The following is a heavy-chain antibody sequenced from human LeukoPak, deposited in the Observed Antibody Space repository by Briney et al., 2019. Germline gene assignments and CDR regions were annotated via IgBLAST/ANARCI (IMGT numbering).Heavy chain of an antibody. CDR1: GYTFSDYY. CDR2: GHPNSGGT. CDR3: ATMVDYTGSGFDY. V-gene: IGHV1-2*02. J-gene: IGHJ4*02. Sequence: ASVKVSCKASGYTFSDYYMDWVRQAPGQGLEGMGWGHPNSGGTNYAQKFQGRVSMNRDTSISTAYMELSRLRSDDTAMYYCATMVDYTGSGFDYWGQGTLVTVSS. D-gene: IGHD2-8*02.